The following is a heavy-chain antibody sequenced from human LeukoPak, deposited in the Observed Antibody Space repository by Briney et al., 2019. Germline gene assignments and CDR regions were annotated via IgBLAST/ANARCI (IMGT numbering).Heavy chain of an antibody. V-gene: IGHV4-34*01. Sequence: TSETLSLTCAVYGGSFSSYYWIWIRQRPGQGLEWIGEINHSGGTNYNPSLKSPVTISVDTSKNQFSLKVSSVTAADTAVYYCARGRPYWEYFWSGYRGYYFDYWGQGTLVTVSS. D-gene: IGHD3-3*01. CDR3: ARGRPYWEYFWSGYRGYYFDY. J-gene: IGHJ4*02. CDR1: GGSFSSYY. CDR2: INHSGGT.